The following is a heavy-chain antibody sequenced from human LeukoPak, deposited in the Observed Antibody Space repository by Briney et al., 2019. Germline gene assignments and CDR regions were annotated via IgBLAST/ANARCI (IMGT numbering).Heavy chain of an antibody. V-gene: IGHV1-46*01. J-gene: IGHJ5*02. CDR2: INPTGGNT. CDR3: ARDNSVGETAWWFDP. CDR1: GYTFTSYY. D-gene: IGHD1-26*01. Sequence: GASVRVSCKASGYTFTSYYMHWGRQAPGQGLEWMGIINPTGGNTNYAQNFQGRVTMTRDRFTSTDYMELTSLTSDDTAVYYCARDNSVGETAWWFDPWGQGTLVTVSS.